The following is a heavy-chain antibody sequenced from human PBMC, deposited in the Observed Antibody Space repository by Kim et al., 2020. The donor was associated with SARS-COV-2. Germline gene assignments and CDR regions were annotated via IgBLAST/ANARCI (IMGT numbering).Heavy chain of an antibody. Sequence: SETLSLTCAVSGDSINSNTWWGWVRQPPGKGLEWIGEVYHTGRTNYNPSLKSRVSISVDKSKNQFSLQLSSVTASDTAVYYCARRQWFGAVGGYSFDYWG. CDR2: VYHTGRT. CDR3: ARRQWFGAVGGYSFDY. D-gene: IGHD3-10*01. CDR1: GDSINSNTW. J-gene: IGHJ4*01. V-gene: IGHV4-4*02.